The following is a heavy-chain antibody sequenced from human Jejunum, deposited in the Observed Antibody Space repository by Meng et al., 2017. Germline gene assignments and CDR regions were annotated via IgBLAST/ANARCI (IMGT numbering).Heavy chain of an antibody. D-gene: IGHD1-7*01. CDR2: IYYTGST. CDR3: ARLGITETIGGFDP. CDR1: GGSLRTGAYY. V-gene: IGHV4-31*03. Sequence: QVHLQGSGPELVKPSQTLSLTCTVSGGSLRTGAYYWSWIRQHPGKGLEWIGYIYYTGSTFYNPSLKSRVSISLETSKNQFSLKVTSVTAADTAFYYCARLGITETIGGFDPWGQGILVTVPQ. J-gene: IGHJ5*02.